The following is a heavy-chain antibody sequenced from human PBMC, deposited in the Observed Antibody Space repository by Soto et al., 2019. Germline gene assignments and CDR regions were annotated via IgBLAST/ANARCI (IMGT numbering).Heavy chain of an antibody. CDR3: ARGRGLHYGMDV. J-gene: IGHJ6*02. V-gene: IGHV1-8*01. D-gene: IGHD3-10*01. CDR2: MNPNSGNT. CDR1: GYTFTSYD. Sequence: VASVKVSCKASGYTFTSYDINWVRQATGQGLECMGWMNPNSGNTGYAQKFQGRVTMTRXTXXSXXXMXLXXLRXEDTAVYYCARGRGLHYGMDVWGQGTTVPVSS.